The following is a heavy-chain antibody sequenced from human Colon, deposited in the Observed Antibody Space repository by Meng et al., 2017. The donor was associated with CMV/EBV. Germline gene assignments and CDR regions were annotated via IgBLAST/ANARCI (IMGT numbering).Heavy chain of an antibody. CDR2: IRYYGSGT. D-gene: IGHD4/OR15-4a*01. CDR3: ARDLLGDNDYVFDQ. CDR1: GLIFDGHW. J-gene: IGHJ4*02. V-gene: IGHV3-74*01. Sequence: GGSLRLSCVDSGLIFDGHWMHWVRQGPGKGLVWVSRIRYYGSGTSYADSVKGRFTVSRDNARNALYLQMNSLRDDDTAVYYCARDLLGDNDYVFDQWGQGMMVTVSS.